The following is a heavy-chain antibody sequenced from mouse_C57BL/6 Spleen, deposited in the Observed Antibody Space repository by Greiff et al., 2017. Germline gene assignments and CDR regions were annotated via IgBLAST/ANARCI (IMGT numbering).Heavy chain of an antibody. V-gene: IGHV5-9-1*02. Sequence: EVQLVESGEGLVKPGGSLKLSCAASGFTFSSYAMSWVRQTPEKRLEWVAYISSGGDYIYYADTVKGRFTISRDNARNTLYLQMSSLKSEDTAMYYCTRDLYYGDWYFDVWGTGTTVTVSS. D-gene: IGHD1-1*01. CDR3: TRDLYYGDWYFDV. CDR1: GFTFSSYA. J-gene: IGHJ1*03. CDR2: ISSGGDYI.